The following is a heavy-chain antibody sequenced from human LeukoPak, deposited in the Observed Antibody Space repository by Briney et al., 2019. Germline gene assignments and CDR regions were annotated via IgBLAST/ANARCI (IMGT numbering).Heavy chain of an antibody. CDR3: ARVQVIVVVITPNDAFDI. J-gene: IGHJ3*02. CDR1: GDSISSYY. V-gene: IGHV4-59*05. CDR2: IYYSGST. Sequence: SETLSLTCTVSGDSISSYYWSWIRQPPGKGLEWIGSIYYSGSTYYNPSLKSRVTISVDTSKNQFSLKLSSVTAADTAVYYCARVQVIVVVITPNDAFDIWGQGTMVTVSS. D-gene: IGHD3-22*01.